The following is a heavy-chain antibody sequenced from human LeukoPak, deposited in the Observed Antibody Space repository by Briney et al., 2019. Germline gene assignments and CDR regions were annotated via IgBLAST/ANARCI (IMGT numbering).Heavy chain of an antibody. J-gene: IGHJ4*02. Sequence: PGGSLRLSCAASGFTFSSYAMSWVRQAPGKGLEWVSAISGSGGSTYYADSVKGRFTISRDDSKNTLFLQMNSLRAEDTAVYYCARAGSIRFDYWCQGTLVTVSS. V-gene: IGHV3-23*01. CDR2: ISGSGGST. CDR1: GFTFSSYA. D-gene: IGHD1-26*01. CDR3: ARAGSIRFDY.